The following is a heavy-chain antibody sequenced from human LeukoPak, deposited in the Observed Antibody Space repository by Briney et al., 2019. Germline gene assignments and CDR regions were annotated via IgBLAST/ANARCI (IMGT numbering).Heavy chain of an antibody. Sequence: GGPLRLSCAVSGLTFSSSWMDWVRQAPGKGLEWVAVISYDGSNKYYADSVKGRFTISRDNSKNTLCLRMNSLRAEDTAVYYCARAFDSSGYYGPNAFDIWGQGTMVTVSS. CDR3: ARAFDSSGYYGPNAFDI. V-gene: IGHV3-30-3*01. CDR2: ISYDGSNK. J-gene: IGHJ3*02. D-gene: IGHD3-22*01. CDR1: GLTFSSSW.